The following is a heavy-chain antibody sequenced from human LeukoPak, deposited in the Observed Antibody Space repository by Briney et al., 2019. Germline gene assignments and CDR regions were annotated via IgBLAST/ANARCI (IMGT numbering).Heavy chain of an antibody. CDR1: VGSISGYY. D-gene: IGHD1-1*01. J-gene: IGHJ6*03. V-gene: IGHV4-59*12. Sequence: SETLSLTCTVSVGSISGYYWSGISRPPGRGLECWGYIYYSGSTTYNPPLKSRVTISLDPPRNNFSLNLRSITAASTAVYYGAGDCHNPKGLSYYMDVWGKGTTVTVSS. CDR3: AGDCHNPKGLSYYMDV. CDR2: IYYSGST.